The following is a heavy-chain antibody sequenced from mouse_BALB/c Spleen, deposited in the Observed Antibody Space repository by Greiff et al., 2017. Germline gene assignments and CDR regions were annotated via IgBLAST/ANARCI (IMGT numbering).Heavy chain of an antibody. J-gene: IGHJ4*01. CDR3: ARYENGNYGGAMDY. V-gene: IGHV1-4*01. D-gene: IGHD2-1*01. CDR1: GYTFTSYT. Sequence: VKLQQSGAELARPGASVKMSCKASGYTFTSYTMHWVKQRPGQGLEWIGYINPSSGYTNYNQKFKDKATLTADKSSSTAYMQLSSLTSEDSAVYYCARYENGNYGGAMDYWGQGTSVTVSS. CDR2: INPSSGYT.